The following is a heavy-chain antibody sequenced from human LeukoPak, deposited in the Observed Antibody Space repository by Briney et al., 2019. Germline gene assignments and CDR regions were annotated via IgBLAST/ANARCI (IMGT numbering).Heavy chain of an antibody. Sequence: GGSLRLSCAASGFTFSSYGMSWVRQAPGKGLEWVSAISGSGGSTYYADSVKGRFTISRDNSKNTLYLQMNSLRAEDTAVYCCAREERDLVVAATRSLDYWGQGTLVTVSS. CDR1: GFTFSSYG. CDR3: AREERDLVVAATRSLDY. D-gene: IGHD2-15*01. V-gene: IGHV3-23*01. CDR2: ISGSGGST. J-gene: IGHJ4*02.